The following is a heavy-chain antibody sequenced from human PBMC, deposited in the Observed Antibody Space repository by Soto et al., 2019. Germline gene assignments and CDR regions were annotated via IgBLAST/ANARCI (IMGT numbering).Heavy chain of an antibody. D-gene: IGHD3-3*01. CDR3: ATERDFWSGIDY. V-gene: IGHV1-24*01. CDR1: GYTLTELS. J-gene: IGHJ4*02. CDR2: FDPEDGET. Sequence: ASVKVSCKVSGYTLTELSMHWVRQAPGKGLERMGGFDPEDGETIYAQKFQGRVTMTEDTSTDTAYMELSSLRSEDTAVYYCATERDFWSGIDYWGQGTLVTVSS.